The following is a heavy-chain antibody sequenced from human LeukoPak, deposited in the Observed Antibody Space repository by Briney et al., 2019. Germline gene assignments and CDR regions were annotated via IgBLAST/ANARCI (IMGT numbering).Heavy chain of an antibody. CDR2: INHSGST. V-gene: IGHV4-34*01. D-gene: IGHD2-2*01. Sequence: SETLSLTCAVYGGSFSGYYWSWICQPPGKGLEWIGEINHSGSTNYNPSLKSRVTISVDTSKNRFSLKLSSVTAADTAVYYCARGLVVPADPPYFDYWGQGTLVTVSS. J-gene: IGHJ4*02. CDR3: ARGLVVPADPPYFDY. CDR1: GGSFSGYY.